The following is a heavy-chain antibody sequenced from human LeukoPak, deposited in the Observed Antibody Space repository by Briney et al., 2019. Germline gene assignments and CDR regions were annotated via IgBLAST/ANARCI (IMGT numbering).Heavy chain of an antibody. D-gene: IGHD2-15*01. Sequence: SETLSLTCAVYGGSFSGYYWSWIRQPPGNGLEWIGFISYRGSTYYNPSLKSRVSMSVDTSRSQFSLRLTSVTDEDTAVYYCARISQSSGGFYYWGQGSLVTVSS. J-gene: IGHJ4*02. CDR1: GGSFSGYY. V-gene: IGHV4-34*09. CDR2: ISYRGST. CDR3: ARISQSSGGFYY.